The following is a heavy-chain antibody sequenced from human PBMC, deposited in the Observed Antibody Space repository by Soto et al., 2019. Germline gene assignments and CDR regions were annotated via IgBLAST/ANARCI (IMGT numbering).Heavy chain of an antibody. J-gene: IGHJ6*03. CDR2: IIPILGIA. CDR1: GGTFSSYT. CDR3: AREVSDYYYYYYYMDV. Sequence: GASVKVSCKASGGTFSSYTISWVRQAPGQGLEWMGRIIPILGIANYAQKFQGRVTITADKSTSTAYMELSSLRSEDTAVYYCAREVSDYYYYYYYMDVWGKGTTVTVSS. D-gene: IGHD3-10*01. V-gene: IGHV1-69*04.